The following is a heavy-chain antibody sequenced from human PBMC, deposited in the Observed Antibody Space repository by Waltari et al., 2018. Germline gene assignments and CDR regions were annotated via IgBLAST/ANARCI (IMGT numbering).Heavy chain of an antibody. CDR3: AREGLSSGWHDAFDI. V-gene: IGHV3-53*01. J-gene: IGHJ3*02. CDR1: GFTVSSNY. Sequence: EVQLVESGGGLIQPGGSLRLSCAASGFTVSSNYMSWVRQAPGKGLERVSVIYSGGSTYYADSVKGRFTISRDNSKNTLYLQMNSLRAEDTAVYYCAREGLSSGWHDAFDIWGQGTMVTVSS. D-gene: IGHD6-19*01. CDR2: IYSGGST.